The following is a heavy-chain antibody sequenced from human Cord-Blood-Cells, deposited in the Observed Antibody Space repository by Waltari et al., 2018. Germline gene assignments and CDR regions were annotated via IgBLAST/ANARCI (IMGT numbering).Heavy chain of an antibody. Sequence: QVQLVQSGAEVKKPGASVKVSCKASGYTFTSYGISWVRQAPGQGLAWMGWISAYNGNTNYAQKLQGRVTMTTDTSTSTAYMELRSLRSDDTAVYYCARPTYYDFWSGYYDAFDIWGQGTMVTVSS. CDR2: ISAYNGNT. V-gene: IGHV1-18*01. CDR1: GYTFTSYG. CDR3: ARPTYYDFWSGYYDAFDI. J-gene: IGHJ3*02. D-gene: IGHD3-3*01.